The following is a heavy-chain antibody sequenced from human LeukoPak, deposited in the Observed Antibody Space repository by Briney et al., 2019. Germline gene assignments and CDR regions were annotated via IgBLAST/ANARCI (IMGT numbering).Heavy chain of an antibody. CDR1: GDSISGSNW. CDR2: IYHSGST. D-gene: IGHD5-18*01. V-gene: IGHV4-4*02. CDR3: ARATLRGYSYGYDY. Sequence: SGTLSLTCAVSGDSISGSNWWTWVRQPPGKGLEWIGEIYHSGSTNYNPSLKSRVTISVDTSKNQFSLKLSSVAAADTAVYYCARATLRGYSYGYDYWGQGTLVTVSS. J-gene: IGHJ4*02.